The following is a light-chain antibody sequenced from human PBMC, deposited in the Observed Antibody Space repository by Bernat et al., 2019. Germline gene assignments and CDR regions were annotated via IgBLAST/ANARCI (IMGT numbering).Light chain of an antibody. J-gene: IGLJ1*01. Sequence: QSALIQPPSASGSPGQSVAISRTGTSSDIGAYNYVSWYQQHPGKVPKLLSYEVSKRPSGVPDRFSGSKSGNTASLTVSGLQAEDEADYYSSSQGSINNFSVFGTGTKVT. CDR3: SSQGSINNFSV. CDR2: EVS. CDR1: SSDIGAYNY. V-gene: IGLV2-8*01.